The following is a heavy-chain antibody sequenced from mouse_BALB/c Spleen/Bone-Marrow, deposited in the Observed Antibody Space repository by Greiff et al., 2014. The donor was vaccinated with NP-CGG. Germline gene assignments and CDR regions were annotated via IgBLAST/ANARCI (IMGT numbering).Heavy chain of an antibody. J-gene: IGHJ3*01. CDR1: GYTFTDYN. Sequence: EVQLVESGPELVKPGASVKISCKASGYTFTDYNMHRVKQSHGKSLEWIGYIYPYNGGTGYNQKFKSKATLTVDNSSSTAYMELRSLTSEDSAVYYCATYYRYDWFAYWGQGTLVTVSA. CDR2: IYPYNGGT. D-gene: IGHD2-14*01. CDR3: ATYYRYDWFAY. V-gene: IGHV1S29*02.